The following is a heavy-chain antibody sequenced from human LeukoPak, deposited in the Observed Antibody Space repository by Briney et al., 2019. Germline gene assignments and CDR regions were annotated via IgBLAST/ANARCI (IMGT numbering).Heavy chain of an antibody. CDR1: GYTFTGYY. V-gene: IGHV1-2*02. CDR3: ARARPVVTVYYYYYYGMDV. D-gene: IGHD2-21*02. Sequence: ASVKVSCKASGYTFTGYYMHWVRQAPGQGLEWIGWINPNSGGTNYAQKFQGRVTMTRDTSISTAYMELSRLRSDDTAVYYCARARPVVTVYYYYYYGMDVWGQGTTVTVSS. CDR2: INPNSGGT. J-gene: IGHJ6*02.